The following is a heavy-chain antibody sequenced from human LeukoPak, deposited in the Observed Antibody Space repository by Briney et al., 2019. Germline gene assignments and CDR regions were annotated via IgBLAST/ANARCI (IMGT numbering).Heavy chain of an antibody. CDR2: INPNSGGT. CDR1: GYTFTDYY. Sequence: ASVKVSCKASGYTFTDYYIHWVRQTPGQGLEWMGWINPNSGGTTYAQNFQGRVTMTRDTSISTAYMELNRLRSDDTAMYYCAGDSSTQTGTTTVDWGQGTLVTVSS. J-gene: IGHJ4*02. V-gene: IGHV1-2*02. CDR3: AGDSSTQTGTTTVD. D-gene: IGHD1-7*01.